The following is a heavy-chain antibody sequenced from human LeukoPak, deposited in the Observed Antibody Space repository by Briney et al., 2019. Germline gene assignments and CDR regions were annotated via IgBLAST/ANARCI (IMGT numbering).Heavy chain of an antibody. V-gene: IGHV4-61*08. D-gene: IGHD5-12*01. Sequence: SETLSLTCTVSGGSVSGGGYSWSWIRQPPGKGLEWIGYIYYSGSTNYNPSLKSRVTISVDTSKNQFSLKLSSVTAADTAVYYCAREYSGYDDDAFDIWGQGTMVTVSS. CDR2: IYYSGST. J-gene: IGHJ3*02. CDR1: GGSVSGGGYS. CDR3: AREYSGYDDDAFDI.